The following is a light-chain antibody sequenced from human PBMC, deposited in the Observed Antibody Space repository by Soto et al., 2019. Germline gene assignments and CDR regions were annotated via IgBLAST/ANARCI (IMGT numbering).Light chain of an antibody. CDR2: EVN. V-gene: IGLV2-14*01. J-gene: IGLJ1*01. CDR1: SSDVGAYNY. CDR3: SSYTSSSTLAYV. Sequence: QSVLTQPASVSASPGQSITISCTGTSSDVGAYNYVSWYQQQPGKAPKLLIYEVNNRPSGVSNRFSGAKSGSTASLTISGLQAEDEADYDCSSYTSSSTLAYVFGTGTKVTGL.